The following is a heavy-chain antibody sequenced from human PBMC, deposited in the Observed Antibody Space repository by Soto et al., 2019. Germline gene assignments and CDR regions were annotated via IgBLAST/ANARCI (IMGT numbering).Heavy chain of an antibody. V-gene: IGHV3-21*01. D-gene: IGHD1-26*01. Sequence: EVQVVESGGGLVKPGGSLTLSCNFTFSLYSMNWVRQAPGKGLEWVASIRSGAAYIKYADSVQGRFTISRDNAKSSVSLQMSSLRVGDTAVYFCTRDEGGSYDSWFHPWGQGTQVTVSA. CDR3: TRDEGGSYDSWFHP. J-gene: IGHJ5*02. CDR2: IRSGAAYI. CDR1: TFSLYS.